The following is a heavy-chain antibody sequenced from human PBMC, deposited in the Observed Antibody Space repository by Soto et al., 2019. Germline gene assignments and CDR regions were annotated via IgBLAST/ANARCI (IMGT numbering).Heavy chain of an antibody. CDR1: GFIFSSYW. D-gene: IGHD2-2*01. CDR2: IKQDGSEK. CDR3: ARVGQLPIGGYYYYYMDV. Sequence: GGSLRLSCAASGFIFSSYWMSWVRQAPGKGLEWVVNIKQDGSEKYYVDSVKGRFTISRDNAKNSLYLQMNSLRAEDTAVYYCARVGQLPIGGYYYYYMDVWGKGTTVTVSS. V-gene: IGHV3-7*01. J-gene: IGHJ6*03.